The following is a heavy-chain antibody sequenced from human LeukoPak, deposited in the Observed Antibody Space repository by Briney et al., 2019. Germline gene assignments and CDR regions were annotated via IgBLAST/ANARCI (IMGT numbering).Heavy chain of an antibody. V-gene: IGHV4-59*01. CDR3: ARGVCGGDCYSNAFDI. D-gene: IGHD2-21*02. CDR2: IYYSGST. Sequence: SETLSLTCTVSGGSISSYYWSWIRQPPGKGLEWIGYIYYSGSTNYNPSLKSRVTISVDTSKSQFSLKLSSVTAADTAVYYCARGVCGGDCYSNAFDIWGQGTMVTVSS. J-gene: IGHJ3*02. CDR1: GGSISSYY.